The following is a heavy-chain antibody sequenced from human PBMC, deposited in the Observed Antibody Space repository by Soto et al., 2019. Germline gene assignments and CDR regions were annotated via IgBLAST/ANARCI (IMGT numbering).Heavy chain of an antibody. CDR1: GGTFSSYA. V-gene: IGHV1-69*01. D-gene: IGHD6-19*01. CDR2: IIPIVGTA. Sequence: QVQLVQSGAEVKKPGSSVKVSCKASGGTFSSYAISWVRQAPGQGLEWMGGIIPIVGTANYGQKFQGRVTIPADESTSTAYMELGSLRSEDTAVYYCSMGRGGWYGRLFDYCGQGTLVTVSS. J-gene: IGHJ4*02. CDR3: SMGRGGWYGRLFDY.